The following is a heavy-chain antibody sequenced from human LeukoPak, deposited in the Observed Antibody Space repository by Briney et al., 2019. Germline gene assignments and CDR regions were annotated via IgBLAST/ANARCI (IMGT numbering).Heavy chain of an antibody. D-gene: IGHD5-12*01. Sequence: PGGSLRLSCAASGFTFSSSGMQWVRQAPGKGLEWVAFISYDGSNRYYADSVKGRFTISRDHSKNTLYLQMNSLRAEDTAVYYCAKETRGSYSDYWGQGTLVTVSS. CDR2: ISYDGSNR. V-gene: IGHV3-30*02. CDR3: AKETRGSYSDY. J-gene: IGHJ4*02. CDR1: GFTFSSSG.